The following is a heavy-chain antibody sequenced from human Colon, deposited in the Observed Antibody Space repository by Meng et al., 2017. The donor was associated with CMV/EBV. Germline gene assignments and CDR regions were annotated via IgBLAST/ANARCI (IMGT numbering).Heavy chain of an antibody. CDR1: GGTFNRNA. CDR3: ARQYSTSSYYFYTMDV. J-gene: IGHJ6*02. D-gene: IGHD6-6*01. V-gene: IGHV1-69*13. Sequence: PVKVSCKASGGTFNRNAISWVRQAPGQGLEWMGGIIPMFYTAKYAQKFQGRLTITADESTTTAYMELTSLRSEDTAMYFCARQYSTSSYYFYTMDVWGQGTTVTVSS. CDR2: IIPMFYTA.